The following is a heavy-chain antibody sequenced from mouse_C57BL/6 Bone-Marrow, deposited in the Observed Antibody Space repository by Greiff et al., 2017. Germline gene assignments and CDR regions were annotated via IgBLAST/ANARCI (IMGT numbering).Heavy chain of an antibody. CDR2: IDPANGNT. Sequence: EVQLQQSVAELVRPGASVKLSCTASGFNIKNTYMHWVKQRPEQGLEWIGRIDPANGNTKYAPKFPGKATIPADTSSNTAYLQLSSLTSEDTAIYYCAPDYGSSPAWFAYWGQGTLVTVSA. CDR1: GFNIKNTY. V-gene: IGHV14-3*01. CDR3: APDYGSSPAWFAY. J-gene: IGHJ3*01. D-gene: IGHD1-1*01.